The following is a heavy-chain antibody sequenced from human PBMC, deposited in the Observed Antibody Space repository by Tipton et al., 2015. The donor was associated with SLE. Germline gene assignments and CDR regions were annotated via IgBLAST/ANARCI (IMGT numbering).Heavy chain of an antibody. CDR2: IPYSGST. J-gene: IGHJ4*02. V-gene: IGHV4-59*01. CDR1: GGSISPFY. D-gene: IGHD6-19*01. Sequence: TLSLTCTVSGGSISPFYWSWIRQPPGKGLEWIGFIPYSGSTNYNPSLKSRVTISVDTSKNQFSLKLSSVTAADTALYYCARGPPGYSSGWYLDYWGQGTLVTVSS. CDR3: ARGPPGYSSGWYLDY.